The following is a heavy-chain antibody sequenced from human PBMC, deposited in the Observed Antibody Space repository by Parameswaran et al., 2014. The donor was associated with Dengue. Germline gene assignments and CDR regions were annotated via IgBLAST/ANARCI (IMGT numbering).Heavy chain of an antibody. Sequence: WVRQAPGQGLEWMGIINPDGDSTHYSQEVQGRITMTRDTSTSTVYMDLSSLRSDDTAVYYCACGLAFWDTVTRGVDLYGMDVWGQGTTVTVSS. CDR3: ACGLAFWDTVTRGVDLYGMDV. D-gene: IGHD2-8*02. CDR2: INPDGDST. J-gene: IGHJ6*02. V-gene: IGHV1-46*03.